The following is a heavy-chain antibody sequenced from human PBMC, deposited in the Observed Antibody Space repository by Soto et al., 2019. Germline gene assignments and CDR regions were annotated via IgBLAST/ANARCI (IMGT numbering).Heavy chain of an antibody. CDR1: GYSFTSYG. D-gene: IGHD2-2*01. Sequence: QVQLVQSGAEVKQPGASVKVSCKASGYSFTSYGISWVRQATGQGLEWMCWISTYNGNTNFAQNLQGRFAMTTDTSTSTAYMELRSLRSDDTAFNYCARSRSGSGSSCYGDQWWCQGTLVFVSS. CDR2: ISTYNGNT. V-gene: IGHV1-18*01. J-gene: IGHJ4*02. CDR3: ARSRSGSGSSCYGDQW.